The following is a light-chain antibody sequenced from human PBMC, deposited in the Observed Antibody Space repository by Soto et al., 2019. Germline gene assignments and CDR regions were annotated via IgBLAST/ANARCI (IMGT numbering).Light chain of an antibody. Sequence: QSALTQPASVSGSPGQSITISCTGTSSDVGSYNLVSWYQQHPGKAPKLMIYGVSNRPLGVSYRFSGSKSGNTASLTISGLQSEDEADYYCNSYASVNSPVLFGGGTKLTVL. CDR2: GVS. J-gene: IGLJ2*01. V-gene: IGLV2-14*02. CDR3: NSYASVNSPVL. CDR1: SSDVGSYNL.